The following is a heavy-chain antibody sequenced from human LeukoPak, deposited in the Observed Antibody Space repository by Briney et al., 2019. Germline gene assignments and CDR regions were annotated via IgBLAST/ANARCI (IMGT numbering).Heavy chain of an antibody. V-gene: IGHV4-4*07. D-gene: IGHD6-19*01. CDR1: GGSISNYY. CDR3: ARSSSGWFSIDY. CDR2: IYSSGST. Sequence: SETLSLTCTVSGGSISNYYWSWIRQAAGKGLEWIGRIYSSGSTNYTPSLKSRVTMSVDTSKNQFSLNLNSLTAADTAVYYCARSSSGWFSIDYWGQGILVTVSS. J-gene: IGHJ4*02.